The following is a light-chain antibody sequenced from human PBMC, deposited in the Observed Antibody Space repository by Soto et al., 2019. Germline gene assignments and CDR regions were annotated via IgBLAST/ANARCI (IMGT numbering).Light chain of an antibody. Sequence: EIVLTQSPATLSVSPGESATLSCRASRSVSSNLAWYQQKPGQSPRLLIYFASTRATGVPARFSGSGSGTEFTLTISSLLSEDFAVYYCQQFKDWPPLTFGGGTKVEIK. J-gene: IGKJ4*01. CDR1: RSVSSN. V-gene: IGKV3-15*01. CDR3: QQFKDWPPLT. CDR2: FAS.